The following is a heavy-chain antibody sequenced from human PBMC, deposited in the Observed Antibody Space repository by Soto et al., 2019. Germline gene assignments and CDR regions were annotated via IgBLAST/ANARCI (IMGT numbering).Heavy chain of an antibody. CDR3: ARSGDIVLMDVLNWFDP. V-gene: IGHV1-69*06. Sequence: GASVKVSCKASGGTFSSYAISWVRQAPGQGLEWMGGIIPIFGTANYAQKFQGRVTITADKSTSTAYMELSSLRSEDTAVYYCARSGDIVLMDVLNWFDPWGQGTLVTVSS. J-gene: IGHJ5*02. CDR1: GGTFSSYA. CDR2: IIPIFGTA. D-gene: IGHD2-8*01.